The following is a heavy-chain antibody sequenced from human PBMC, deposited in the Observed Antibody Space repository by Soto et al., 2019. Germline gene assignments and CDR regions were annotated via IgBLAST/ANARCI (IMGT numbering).Heavy chain of an antibody. D-gene: IGHD2-15*01. CDR2: ISYDGSNK. J-gene: IGHJ6*02. CDR3: ARERKLGIYYYYGRDV. V-gene: IGHV3-30-3*01. CDR1: GFTFSSYA. Sequence: QVQLVESGGGVVQPGRSLRLSCAASGFTFSSYAMHWVRQAPGKGLEWVAVISYDGSNKYYADSVKGRFTISRDTSRNTRYLQMNCLRAADTAVYYCARERKLGIYYYYGRDVWGQGTTVTVSS.